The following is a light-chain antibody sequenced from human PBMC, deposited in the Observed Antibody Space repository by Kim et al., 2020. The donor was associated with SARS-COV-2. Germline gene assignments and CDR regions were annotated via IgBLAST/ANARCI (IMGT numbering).Light chain of an antibody. Sequence: AYVEDNVTISCRASQGIGNHLAWFQQKPREAHKSLIYAASSLHSGVPSRFSGSGYDRDFTLTISGLQPDDFATYYCQQYTTYPRTFGQGTKVDIK. J-gene: IGKJ1*01. CDR3: QQYTTYPRT. CDR1: QGIGNH. CDR2: AAS. V-gene: IGKV1-16*01.